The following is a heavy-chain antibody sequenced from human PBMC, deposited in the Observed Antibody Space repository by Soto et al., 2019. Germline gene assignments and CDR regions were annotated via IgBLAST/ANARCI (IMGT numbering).Heavy chain of an antibody. J-gene: IGHJ4*01. Sequence: PSMPLSLTCVVRSAAFGGYYRTWIRQSPGTGLAWIGEINHSGSTNYNPSLKSRVTISVDTSKNQFSLKLTSVTAADMAVYYCARDKISDLFGDRGHGTLVTVS. CDR1: SAAFGGYY. CDR3: ARDKISDLFGD. V-gene: IGHV4-34*01. CDR2: INHSGST.